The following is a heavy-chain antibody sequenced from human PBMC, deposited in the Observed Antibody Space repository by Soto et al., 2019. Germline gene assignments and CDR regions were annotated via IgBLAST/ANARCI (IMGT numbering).Heavy chain of an antibody. V-gene: IGHV3-74*01. CDR3: ARGRHSSSWYISYYYYGMDV. J-gene: IGHJ6*02. D-gene: IGHD6-13*01. CDR1: GFTFSSYW. Sequence: AGGSLRLSCAASGFTFSSYWMHWVRQAPGKGLVWVSRINSDGSSTSYADSVKGRLTIARDNAKNTLYLQMNSLRAEDTAVYYCARGRHSSSWYISYYYYGMDVWGQGTTVTVSS. CDR2: INSDGSST.